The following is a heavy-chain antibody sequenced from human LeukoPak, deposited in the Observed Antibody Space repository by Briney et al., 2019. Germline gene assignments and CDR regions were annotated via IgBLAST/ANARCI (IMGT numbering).Heavy chain of an antibody. D-gene: IGHD5/OR15-5a*01. CDR2: IHHSGSP. CDR1: ASSINSTRSW. CDR3: ARDPNIVSTITLRAFDI. Sequence: SETLSLTCTVSASSINSTRSWWSWVRQPPGKGLESIGEIHHSGSPNYNPSFRSRVALSVDKSKNQLSLKLTSLTAADTAVYYCARDPNIVSTITLRAFDIWGQGTMVTVSS. V-gene: IGHV4/OR15-8*01. J-gene: IGHJ3*02.